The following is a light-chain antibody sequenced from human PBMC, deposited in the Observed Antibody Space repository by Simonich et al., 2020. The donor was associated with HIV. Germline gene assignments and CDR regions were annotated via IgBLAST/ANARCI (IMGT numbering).Light chain of an antibody. CDR3: QQYNSYPLT. CDR2: KAS. J-gene: IGKJ4*01. V-gene: IGKV1-5*03. CDR1: HSISSW. Sequence: DIQMTQSPSTLSASVGDRVTITCRASHSISSWLAWYQQKPGKAPKLLIYKASSLESGVPSRFSGSASGTAFTLTISSLQPDDFATYYCQQYNSYPLTIGGGTKVEIK.